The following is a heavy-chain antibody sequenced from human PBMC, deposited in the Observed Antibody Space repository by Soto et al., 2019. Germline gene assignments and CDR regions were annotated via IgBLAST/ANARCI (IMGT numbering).Heavy chain of an antibody. J-gene: IGHJ5*02. CDR1: GFTFSDYA. Sequence: GGSLRLSCAASGFTFSDYAMNWVRQAPGKGLAWVSAISGGGYTTYYADSVRGRFTISRDNSKNTVYLQMNSLRADDTAVYYCAKAPRVVTASNWFDPWGQGTLVTVSS. CDR2: ISGGGYTT. V-gene: IGHV3-23*01. D-gene: IGHD2-21*02. CDR3: AKAPRVVTASNWFDP.